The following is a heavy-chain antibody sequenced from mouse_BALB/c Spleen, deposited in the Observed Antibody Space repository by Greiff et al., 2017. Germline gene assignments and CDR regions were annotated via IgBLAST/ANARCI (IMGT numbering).Heavy chain of an antibody. J-gene: IGHJ4*01. CDR1: GFTFSSYT. Sequence: EVNVVESGGGLVQPGGSLKLSCAASGFTFSSYTMSWVRQTPEKRLEWVAYISNGGGSTYYPDTVKGRFTISRDNAKNTLYLQMSSLKSEDTAMYYCARHRGHYWGQGTSVTVSS. CDR2: ISNGGGST. CDR3: ARHRGHY. V-gene: IGHV5-12-2*01. D-gene: IGHD3-3*01.